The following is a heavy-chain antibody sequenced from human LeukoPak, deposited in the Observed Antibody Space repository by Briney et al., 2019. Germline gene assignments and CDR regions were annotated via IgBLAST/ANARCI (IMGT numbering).Heavy chain of an antibody. Sequence: ASVKVSCKASGYTFTSYGISWVRQAPGQGLEWMGWISAYNGNTNYAQKLQGRVTMTTDTSTSTAYMELRSLRSDDTAVYYCARDRVYTVVVTPRDRFDYWGQGTLVTVSS. J-gene: IGHJ4*02. D-gene: IGHD2-21*02. V-gene: IGHV1-18*01. CDR2: ISAYNGNT. CDR1: GYTFTSYG. CDR3: ARDRVYTVVVTPRDRFDY.